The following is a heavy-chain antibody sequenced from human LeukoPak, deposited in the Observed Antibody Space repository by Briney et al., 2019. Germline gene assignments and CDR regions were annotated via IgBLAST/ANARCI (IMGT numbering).Heavy chain of an antibody. CDR3: AKDFTVMNLSGSFGY. V-gene: IGHV3-30*18. CDR1: GFTFSTYA. D-gene: IGHD1-26*01. Sequence: GGSLRLSCAASGFTFSTYAMHWVRQAPGKGLEWVAVISYDGSNKYYGDSVKGRFTISRDQSKNTLYLQMNSLRAEDTAVYYCAKDFTVMNLSGSFGYWGQGTLVTVSS. J-gene: IGHJ4*02. CDR2: ISYDGSNK.